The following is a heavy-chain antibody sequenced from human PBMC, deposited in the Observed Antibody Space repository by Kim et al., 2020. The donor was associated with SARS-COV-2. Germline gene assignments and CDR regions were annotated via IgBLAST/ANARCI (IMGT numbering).Heavy chain of an antibody. CDR1: GYSFTSYW. V-gene: IGHV5-10-1*01. CDR2: IDPSDSYT. Sequence: GASLKISCKGSGYSFTSYWISWVRQMPGKGLEWLGRIDPSDSYTNYSPSFQGHVTISADKSISTAYLQWSSLKASDTAMYYCARQYCGGDCYYNWFDPWGQGTLVTVSS. J-gene: IGHJ5*02. CDR3: ARQYCGGDCYYNWFDP. D-gene: IGHD2-21*01.